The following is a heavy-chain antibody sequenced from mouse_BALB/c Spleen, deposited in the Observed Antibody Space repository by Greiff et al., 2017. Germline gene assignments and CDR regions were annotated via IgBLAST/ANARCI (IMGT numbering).Heavy chain of an antibody. CDR2: ISSGSSTI. V-gene: IGHV5-17*02. CDR1: GFTFSSFG. Sequence: EVKLVESGGGLVQPGGSRKLSCAASGFTFSSFGMHWVRQAPEKGLEWVAYISSGSSTIYYADTVKGRFTISRDNPKNTLFLQMTSLRSEDTAMYYCARWGDYAFDYWGQGTTLTVSS. D-gene: IGHD1-1*01. J-gene: IGHJ2*01. CDR3: ARWGDYAFDY.